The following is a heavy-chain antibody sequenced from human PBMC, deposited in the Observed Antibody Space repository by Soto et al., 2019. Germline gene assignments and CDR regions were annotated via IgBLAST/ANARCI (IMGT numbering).Heavy chain of an antibody. CDR1: GFTLSDAW. J-gene: IGHJ4*02. CDR3: TTVSHSSSYCNDY. Sequence: EVQLVESGGGLVKPGGSLRLSCAASGFTLSDAWMSWVRQAPGKGLEWVGRIKTKTDGGTRDYAAPVNGRFIFSRDDSKNTRYLQVSSLNTEYPAVYYCTTVSHSSSYCNDYWGQGTLVTVSS. V-gene: IGHV3-15*01. CDR2: IKTKTDGGTR. D-gene: IGHD3-22*01.